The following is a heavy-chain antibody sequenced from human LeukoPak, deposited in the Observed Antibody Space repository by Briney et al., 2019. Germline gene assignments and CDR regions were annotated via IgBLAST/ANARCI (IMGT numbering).Heavy chain of an antibody. D-gene: IGHD4-11*01. J-gene: IGHJ4*02. V-gene: IGHV4-38-2*02. CDR1: GYSISSGYY. CDR3: AGTTDYSSFLAY. Sequence: PSETLSLTCTVSGYSISSGYYWGWIRQPPGKGLEWIGSIYHSGSTNYNPSLKGRVTISVDTSKNQFSLQLNSVTPEDTAEYYCAGTTDYSSFLAYWGQGTLVTVSS. CDR2: IYHSGST.